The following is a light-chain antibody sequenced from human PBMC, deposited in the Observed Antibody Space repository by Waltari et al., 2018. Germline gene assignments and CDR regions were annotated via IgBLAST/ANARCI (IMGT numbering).Light chain of an antibody. CDR3: QQTYSSPR. CDR1: QSITMY. J-gene: IGKJ3*01. Sequence: DIQMTQSPSSLSASVGDRVTITCRASQSITMYLNWYQQKAGKAPKLLIYAASILQSGVPSRFSSSGSGTDFTLTISNLQPEDFATYFCQQTYSSPRFGPGTKVDFK. CDR2: AAS. V-gene: IGKV1-39*01.